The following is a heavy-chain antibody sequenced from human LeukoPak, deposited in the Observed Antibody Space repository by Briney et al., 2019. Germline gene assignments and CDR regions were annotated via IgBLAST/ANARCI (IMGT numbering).Heavy chain of an antibody. Sequence: GGSLRLSYPASLFTLTDYYMSSIRQAPGKGLEWVSYISSSSSYTNYADSVKGRFTISRDNAKNSLYLQMNSLRAEDMAVYYCARAADPADMLLDYWGQGTLVTVSS. J-gene: IGHJ4*02. CDR1: LFTLTDYY. D-gene: IGHD2-2*01. CDR3: ARAADPADMLLDY. CDR2: ISSSSSYT. V-gene: IGHV3-11*06.